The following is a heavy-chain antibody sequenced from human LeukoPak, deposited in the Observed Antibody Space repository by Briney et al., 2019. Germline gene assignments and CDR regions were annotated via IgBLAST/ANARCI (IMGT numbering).Heavy chain of an antibody. J-gene: IGHJ4*02. CDR1: GFTFSNYW. CDR3: ARHGSYNFVF. Sequence: GGSLRLSCAASGFTFSNYWMGWVRQAPGKGLEWVANIKEDGRQTYYVDSVKGRFTVSRDNAKNSLFLQMSSLRAEDTAMYYCARHGSYNFVFWGQGTVVTVSS. V-gene: IGHV3-7*05. D-gene: IGHD1-26*01. CDR2: IKEDGRQT.